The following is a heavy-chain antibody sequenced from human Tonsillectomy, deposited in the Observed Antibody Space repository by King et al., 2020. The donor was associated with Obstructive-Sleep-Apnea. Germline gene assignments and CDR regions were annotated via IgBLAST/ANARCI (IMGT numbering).Heavy chain of an antibody. V-gene: IGHV5-10-1*03. J-gene: IGHJ4*02. Sequence: VQLVESGAEVKKPGESLRISCKGSGYSFTSFWINWVRQMPGKGLEWMGRIDPSDSYTNYSPSFQGHVTISADKSISTAYLQWSSLKASDTAMYYCARQGYNSSWVTDYWGQGTLVTVSS. D-gene: IGHD6-13*01. CDR3: ARQGYNSSWVTDY. CDR1: GYSFTSFW. CDR2: IDPSDSYT.